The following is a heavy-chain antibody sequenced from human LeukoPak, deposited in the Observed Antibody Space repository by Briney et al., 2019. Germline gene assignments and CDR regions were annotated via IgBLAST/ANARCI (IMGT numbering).Heavy chain of an antibody. J-gene: IGHJ3*02. CDR2: IYYSGST. D-gene: IGHD3-10*01. CDR3: ASMVRVGAFDI. Sequence: SETLSLTCTASGGSISSSSYYWGWIRQPPGKGLEWIGSIYYSGSTYYNPSLKSRVTISVDTSKNQFSLKLSSVTAADTAVYYCASMVRVGAFDIWGQGTMVTVSS. CDR1: GGSISSSSYY. V-gene: IGHV4-39*01.